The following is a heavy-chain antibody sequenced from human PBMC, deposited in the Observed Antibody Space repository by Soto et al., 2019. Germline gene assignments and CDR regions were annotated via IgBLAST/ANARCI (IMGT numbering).Heavy chain of an antibody. J-gene: IGHJ5*02. D-gene: IGHD6-6*01. CDR1: GDTFSSYG. Sequence: SVKVSCKASGDTFSSYGISWVRQAPGQGLEFMGGIIPKFGTTNYAQKFRGRVTITADESTSTAYMELSSLRSEDTAVYYCAAESIAAPLLGFDPWGQGTLVTVSS. CDR2: IIPKFGTT. V-gene: IGHV1-69*13. CDR3: AAESIAAPLLGFDP.